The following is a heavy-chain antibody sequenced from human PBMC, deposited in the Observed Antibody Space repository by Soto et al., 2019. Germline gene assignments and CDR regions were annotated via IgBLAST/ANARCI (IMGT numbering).Heavy chain of an antibody. CDR3: ARFFTNYDVWSGYLQSINWFDP. D-gene: IGHD3-3*01. V-gene: IGHV1-8*01. J-gene: IGHJ5*02. Sequence: GASVKVSCKASGYTFTSYDINWVRQATGQGLEWMGWMNPNSGNTGYAQKFQGRVTMTRNTSISTAYMELSSLRSEDTAVYYCARFFTNYDVWSGYLQSINWFDPWGQGTLVTVSS. CDR2: MNPNSGNT. CDR1: GYTFTSYD.